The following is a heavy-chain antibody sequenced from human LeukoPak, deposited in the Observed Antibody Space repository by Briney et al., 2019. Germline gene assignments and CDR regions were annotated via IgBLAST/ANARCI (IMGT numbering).Heavy chain of an antibody. Sequence: ASVKVSCKASGYTFTGYSMHWVRQAPGQGLEWMGWINPNSGGTTYAQKFQGRVTMTRDTSIGTAYMEMSRLRSDDTAVYYCATVGSSWNYWGQGTLVTVSS. D-gene: IGHD6-13*01. CDR3: ATVGSSWNY. CDR2: INPNSGGT. V-gene: IGHV1-2*02. CDR1: GYTFTGYS. J-gene: IGHJ4*02.